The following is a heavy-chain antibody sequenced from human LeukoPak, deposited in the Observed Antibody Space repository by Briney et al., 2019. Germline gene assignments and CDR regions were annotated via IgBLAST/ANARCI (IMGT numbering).Heavy chain of an antibody. V-gene: IGHV3-23*01. CDR1: GFTFSSYA. CDR3: AKHKQWLVWCYFDY. J-gene: IGHJ4*02. D-gene: IGHD6-19*01. CDR2: ISGGGGST. Sequence: GGSLRLSCAASGFTFSSYAMSWVRQAPGKGLEWVSAISGGGGSTYYADSVKGRFTISRDNSKNTLYLQMNSLRAEDTAVYYCAKHKQWLVWCYFDYWGQGTLVTVSS.